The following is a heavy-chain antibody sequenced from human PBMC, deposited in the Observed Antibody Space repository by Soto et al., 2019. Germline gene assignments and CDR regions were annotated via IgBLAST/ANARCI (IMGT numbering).Heavy chain of an antibody. J-gene: IGHJ3*02. Sequence: SETLSLTCTVSGVSVSSGDYYWSWIRQPPGKGLEWIGYIYYTGRTYYNPSLKSRVITSVDTSKNQFSLKLSSVTAAEKAVYYCARAHYDILTGYPTHAFDIWGQGTMVTVSS. CDR2: IYYTGRT. D-gene: IGHD3-9*01. V-gene: IGHV4-30-4*01. CDR3: ARAHYDILTGYPTHAFDI. CDR1: GVSVSSGDYY.